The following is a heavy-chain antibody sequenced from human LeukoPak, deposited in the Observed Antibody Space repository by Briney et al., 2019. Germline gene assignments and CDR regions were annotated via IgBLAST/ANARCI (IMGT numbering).Heavy chain of an antibody. CDR3: ARNRDGYNSFDY. CDR1: GYSISSGYY. D-gene: IGHD5-24*01. CDR2: ICHSGST. V-gene: IGHV4-38-2*02. Sequence: SETLSLTCTVSGYSISSGYYWGWIRPPPGKGLEWIGSICHSGSTYYNPSLKSRVTISVDTSKNQFSLKLSSVTAADTPVYYCARNRDGYNSFDYWGQGTLVTVSS. J-gene: IGHJ4*02.